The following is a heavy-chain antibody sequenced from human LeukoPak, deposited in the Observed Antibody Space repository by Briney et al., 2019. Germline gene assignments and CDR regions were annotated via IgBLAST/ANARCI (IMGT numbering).Heavy chain of an antibody. Sequence: SETLSLTCTVSGPSISSSSYSLGRIPQPPGKGLEWIGRIYSSGSTYSNPSLQSRVTISLDTSTNQSSLRLSSVTAADTAVYYCASRGCSGGSCRLPLIGPFDYWGQGTLVTVSS. CDR3: ASRGCSGGSCRLPLIGPFDY. CDR2: IYSSGST. D-gene: IGHD2-15*01. J-gene: IGHJ4*02. V-gene: IGHV4-39*01. CDR1: GPSISSSSYS.